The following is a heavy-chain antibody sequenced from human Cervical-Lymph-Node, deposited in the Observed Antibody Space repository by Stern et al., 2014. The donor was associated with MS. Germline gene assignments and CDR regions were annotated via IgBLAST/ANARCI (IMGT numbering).Heavy chain of an antibody. CDR1: GFTFSSYS. V-gene: IGHV3-21*01. J-gene: IGHJ4*02. Sequence: EVQLVESGGGLVKPGGSLRLSCAASGFTFSSYSMNWVRQAPGKGLEWVSSISSSSSYIYYADSVKGRFTISRDNDKNSLYLQMNSLRAEDTAVYYCAREGCTNGVCYTADYWGQGTLVTVSS. CDR3: AREGCTNGVCYTADY. D-gene: IGHD2-8*01. CDR2: ISSSSSYI.